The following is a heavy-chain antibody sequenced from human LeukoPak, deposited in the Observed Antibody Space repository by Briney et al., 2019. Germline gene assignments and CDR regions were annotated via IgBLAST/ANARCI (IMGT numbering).Heavy chain of an antibody. CDR2: IYHDGST. V-gene: IGHV4-30-2*01. CDR1: GGSISSGGYS. CDR3: AREVTGDAFDI. J-gene: IGHJ3*02. Sequence: PSETLSLTCSVSGGSISSGGYSWTWLRQPPGKGLEWIGYIYHDGSTYYKPSLQSRLTISVDTSKNQFSLKVSSVTAADTAVYYCAREVTGDAFDIWGQGTMVTVSS. D-gene: IGHD1-1*01.